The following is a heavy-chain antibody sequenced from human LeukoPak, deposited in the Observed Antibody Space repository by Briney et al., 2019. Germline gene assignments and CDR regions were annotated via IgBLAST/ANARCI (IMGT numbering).Heavy chain of an antibody. Sequence: PGRSLRLSCAVPGFTFSSYGMHWLRQAPGKGLEWVAVISTDGTKKYYADSVRGRFTLSRENSKNTLYLQMNSLRADDTAVYYCARNRGATGYYWFDYWGQGTLVTVSS. CDR2: ISTDGTKK. CDR3: ARNRGATGYYWFDY. V-gene: IGHV3-30-3*01. CDR1: GFTFSSYG. J-gene: IGHJ4*02. D-gene: IGHD3-9*01.